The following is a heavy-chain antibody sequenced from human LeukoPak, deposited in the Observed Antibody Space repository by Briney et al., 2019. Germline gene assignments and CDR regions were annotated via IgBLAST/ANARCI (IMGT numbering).Heavy chain of an antibody. CDR3: ARAHYYDSSGYTLQEDY. V-gene: IGHV1-46*01. CDR2: INPSGGST. Sequence: AASVTVSCKASAYTFTSYYMHWVRQAPGQGLEWIGLINPSGGSTIYAKKFQGRVTMTRDTSTSTVYMELSSLRSEDPAVYYCARAHYYDSSGYTLQEDYWGQGTLVTVSS. CDR1: AYTFTSYY. J-gene: IGHJ4*02. D-gene: IGHD3-22*01.